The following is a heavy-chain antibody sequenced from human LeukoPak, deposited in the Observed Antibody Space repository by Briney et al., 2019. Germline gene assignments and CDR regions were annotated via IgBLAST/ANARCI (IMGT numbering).Heavy chain of an antibody. CDR2: ISGSGGNT. Sequence: GGSLRLSCAASGFTFSNSAMSWVRQAPGKGLEWVSGISGSGGNTYYADSVKGRFTISRDNSKNMLYVQMNSLTAEDTAVHYCVRAYHPGGWFDPWGQGTLVTVSS. CDR1: GFTFSNSA. CDR3: VRAYHPGGWFDP. V-gene: IGHV3-23*01. D-gene: IGHD2-21*01. J-gene: IGHJ5*02.